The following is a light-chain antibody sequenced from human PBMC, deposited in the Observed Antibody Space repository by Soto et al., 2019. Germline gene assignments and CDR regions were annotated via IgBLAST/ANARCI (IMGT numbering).Light chain of an antibody. CDR3: QSYDSGLSGAV. CDR1: SSNIGAGYD. J-gene: IGLJ7*01. Sequence: QSVLTQPPSVSGAPGQRVTISCTGSSSNIGAGYDVHWYQQLPGTAPKLLIYGNSNRPSGVPDRFSSSKSGTSASLAITGLQAEDEADYYCQSYDSGLSGAVFGGGTQLTVL. V-gene: IGLV1-40*01. CDR2: GNS.